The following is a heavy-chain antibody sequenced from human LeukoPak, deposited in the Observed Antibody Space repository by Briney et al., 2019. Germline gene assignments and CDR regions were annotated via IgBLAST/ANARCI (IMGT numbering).Heavy chain of an antibody. J-gene: IGHJ4*02. CDR3: AKEVWFGGASDFDY. CDR2: ISYDGSNK. CDR1: GFTFSSYG. D-gene: IGHD3-10*01. Sequence: GRSLRLSCAASGFTFSSYGMHWVRQAPGKGLEWVAVISYDGSNKYYADSVKGRFTISRDNSKNTLYLQMNSLRAEGTAVYYCAKEVWFGGASDFDYWGQGTLVTVSS. V-gene: IGHV3-30*18.